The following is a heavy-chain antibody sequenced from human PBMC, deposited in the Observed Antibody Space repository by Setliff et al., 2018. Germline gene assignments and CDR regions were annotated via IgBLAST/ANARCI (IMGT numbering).Heavy chain of an antibody. CDR2: IQKSGGT. CDR3: VRLSWNGLRYYGLDF. V-gene: IGHV4-59*01. CDR1: GVSISSYY. Sequence: PSETLSLTCTVSGVSISSYYWSWMRQHPGKGLESIGYIQKSGGTNYNPALNSRVTISVDTSTNQFSLKLRSVTAADTAVYYCVRLSWNGLRYYGLDFWGQGTTVTVSS. J-gene: IGHJ6*02. D-gene: IGHD3-3*01.